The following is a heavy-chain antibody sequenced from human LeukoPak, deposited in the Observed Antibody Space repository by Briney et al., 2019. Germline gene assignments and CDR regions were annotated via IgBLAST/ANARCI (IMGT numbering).Heavy chain of an antibody. D-gene: IGHD3-10*01. CDR1: GYSFTCYW. CDR3: ARHSSSYGSGSSA. Sequence: GESLKISCKGSGYSFTCYWIGWVRQMPGKGLGWMGIIYPGDSDTRYSPSFQGPVTISAGKSIRPAYLPRRRLKASDTAMYYCARHSSSYGSGSSAWGQGTLVTVSS. J-gene: IGHJ1*01. CDR2: IYPGDSDT. V-gene: IGHV5-51*01.